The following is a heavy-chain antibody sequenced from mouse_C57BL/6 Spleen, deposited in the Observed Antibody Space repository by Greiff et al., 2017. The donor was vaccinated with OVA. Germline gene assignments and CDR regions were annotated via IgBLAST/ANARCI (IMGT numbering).Heavy chain of an antibody. CDR2: ISSGGSYT. D-gene: IGHD1-1*01. J-gene: IGHJ4*01. CDR3: ARPGSEDAMDY. CDR1: GFTFSSYG. Sequence: EVQVVESGGDLVKPGGSLKLSCAASGFTFSSYGMSWVRQTPDKRLEWVATISSGGSYTYYPDSVKGRFTISRDNAKNTLYLQMSSLKSEDTAMYYCARPGSEDAMDYWGQGTSVTVSS. V-gene: IGHV5-6*01.